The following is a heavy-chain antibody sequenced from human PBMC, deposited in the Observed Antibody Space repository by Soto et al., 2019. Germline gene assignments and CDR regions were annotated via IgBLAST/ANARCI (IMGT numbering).Heavy chain of an antibody. D-gene: IGHD5-18*01. V-gene: IGHV1-18*01. CDR1: GYSFTTYD. J-gene: IGHJ6*02. CDR3: ARGLKAAIYYYYGMDV. CDR2: ISAYNGNT. Sequence: ASVKVSCKASGYSFTTYDINWVRQATGQGLEWMGWISAYNGNTNYAQKLQGRVTMTTDASTSTAYMELSSLRSEDTAVYYCARGLKAAIYYYYGMDVWGQGTTVTVSS.